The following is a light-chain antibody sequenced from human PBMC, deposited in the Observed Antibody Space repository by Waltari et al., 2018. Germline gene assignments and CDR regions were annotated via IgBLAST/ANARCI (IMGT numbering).Light chain of an antibody. CDR2: EVS. Sequence: QSALTQPASVSGSPGQSITISCTGTSSDIGSHNIVSWYQQHPGKAPKLMIYEVSKRPSGVSNRFSGSKSGNRASLTISGLQAEDEADYCCCSYAGSSTLDVVFGGGTKLTVL. J-gene: IGLJ2*01. CDR1: SSDIGSHNI. V-gene: IGLV2-23*02. CDR3: CSYAGSSTLDVV.